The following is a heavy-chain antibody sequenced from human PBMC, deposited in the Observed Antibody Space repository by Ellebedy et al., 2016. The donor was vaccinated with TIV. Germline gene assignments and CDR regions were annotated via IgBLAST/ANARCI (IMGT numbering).Heavy chain of an antibody. D-gene: IGHD2-8*01. CDR2: ISGSGFGT. Sequence: GESLKISCAASGFTFSSYAMSCVRQAPGMGPEWVSTISGSGFGTYYADSVKGRFTISRDNSKNTLYLQMNSLRAEDTAVYYCAKGRRMVYSTGGLDYWGQGTLVTVSS. J-gene: IGHJ4*02. CDR1: GFTFSSYA. V-gene: IGHV3-23*01. CDR3: AKGRRMVYSTGGLDY.